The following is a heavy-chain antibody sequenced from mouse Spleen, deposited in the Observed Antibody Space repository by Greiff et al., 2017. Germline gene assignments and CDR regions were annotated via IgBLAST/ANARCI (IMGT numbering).Heavy chain of an antibody. CDR2: IDPETGGT. Sequence: VQLQESGAELVRPGASVTLSCKASGYTFTDYEMHWVKQTPVHGLEWIGAIDPETGGTAYNQKFKGKAILTADKSSSTAYMELRSLTSEDSAVYYCTPIPGSYWYFDVWGAGTTVTVSS. CDR1: GYTFTDYE. D-gene: IGHD1-1*01. CDR3: TPIPGSYWYFDV. V-gene: IGHV1-15*01. J-gene: IGHJ1*01.